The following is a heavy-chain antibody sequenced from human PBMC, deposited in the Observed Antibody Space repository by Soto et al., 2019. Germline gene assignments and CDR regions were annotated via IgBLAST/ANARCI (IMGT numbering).Heavy chain of an antibody. CDR2: IYPGDSDT. CDR1: GYSFTSYW. Sequence: ESLKISCKGSGYSFTSYWIGWARQMPGKGLEWMGIIYPGDSDTRYSPSFQGQVTISADKSTSTAYLQWSRLKASDTVMYYCASLAKRRIEYFQHWGQGTLVTVSS. V-gene: IGHV5-51*01. D-gene: IGHD1-1*01. CDR3: ASLAKRRIEYFQH. J-gene: IGHJ1*01.